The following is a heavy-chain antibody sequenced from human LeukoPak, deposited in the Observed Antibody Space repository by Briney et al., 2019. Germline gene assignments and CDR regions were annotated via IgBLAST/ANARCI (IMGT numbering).Heavy chain of an antibody. CDR3: GRRTYYDTLTGYTYWYFDL. D-gene: IGHD3-9*01. Sequence: PSETLSLTCTVSGGSISSYYWSWIRQPPGKRLEWIGYTSYSGSTDYNPSLKSRVTMSVDTSKNQFSLKLSSVTAADTAVYYCGRRTYYDTLTGYTYWYFDLSGRGTLVTASS. CDR1: GGSISSYY. V-gene: IGHV4-59*01. J-gene: IGHJ2*01. CDR2: TSYSGST.